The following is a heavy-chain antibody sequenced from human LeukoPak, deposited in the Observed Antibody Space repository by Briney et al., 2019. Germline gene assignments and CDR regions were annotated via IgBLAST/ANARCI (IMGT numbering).Heavy chain of an antibody. J-gene: IGHJ4*02. CDR3: ARGRHIVVVTAILPFDY. CDR2: INPNSGGT. CDR1: GYTFTGYY. D-gene: IGHD2-21*02. Sequence: ASVKVPCKASGYTFTGYYMHWVRQAPGQGLEWMGWINPNSGGTNYAQKFQGRVTMTRDTSISTAYMELSRLRSDDTAVYYCARGRHIVVVTAILPFDYWGQGTLVTVSS. V-gene: IGHV1-2*02.